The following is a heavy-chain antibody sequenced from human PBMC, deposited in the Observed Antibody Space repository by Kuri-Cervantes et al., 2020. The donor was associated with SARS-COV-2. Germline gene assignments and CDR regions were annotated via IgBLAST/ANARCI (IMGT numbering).Heavy chain of an antibody. CDR2: ISGSGGST. J-gene: IGHJ5*02. V-gene: IGHV3-23*01. CDR3: AKDSGGQLAP. Sequence: ESLKISCAASGFTFSGHWIHWVRQAPGKGLEWVSAISGSGGSTYYADSVEGRFTISRDNSKNTLYLQMNSLRAEDTAVYYCAKDSGGQLAPWGQGTLVTVSS. CDR1: GFTFSGHW. D-gene: IGHD6-6*01.